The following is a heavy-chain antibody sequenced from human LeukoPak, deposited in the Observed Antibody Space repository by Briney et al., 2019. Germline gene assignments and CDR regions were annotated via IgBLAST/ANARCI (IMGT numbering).Heavy chain of an antibody. D-gene: IGHD3-3*01. V-gene: IGHV3-30*18. Sequence: GGSLRLACAASGFTFSSYGMHWVRQAPGKGLEWVAVISYDGSNKYYADSVKGRFTISRDNSKNTLYLQMNSLRAEDTAVYYCAKEGSIFGVVIRPYYFDYWGQGTLVTVSS. CDR1: GFTFSSYG. J-gene: IGHJ4*02. CDR2: ISYDGSNK. CDR3: AKEGSIFGVVIRPYYFDY.